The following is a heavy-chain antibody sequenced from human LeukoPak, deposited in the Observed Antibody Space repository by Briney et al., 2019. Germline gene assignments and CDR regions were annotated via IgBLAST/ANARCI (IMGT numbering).Heavy chain of an antibody. J-gene: IGHJ4*02. V-gene: IGHV1-2*02. CDR3: ARERWLRDSRFFDS. CDR2: INPNSGGT. D-gene: IGHD5-12*01. Sequence: ASVKVSCKASGYTFTGYCMHWVRQAPGQGLEWMGWINPNSGGTNYAQKFQGRVTMTRDTSISTAYMELSTLRSDDTAVYYCARERWLRDSRFFDSWGQGTLVTVSS. CDR1: GYTFTGYC.